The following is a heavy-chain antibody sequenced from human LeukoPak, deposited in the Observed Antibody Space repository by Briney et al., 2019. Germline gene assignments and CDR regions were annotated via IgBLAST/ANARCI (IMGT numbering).Heavy chain of an antibody. D-gene: IGHD3-22*01. CDR1: GGSISSGSDY. J-gene: IGHJ1*01. V-gene: IGHV4-61*02. Sequence: SQTLSLTCTVSGGSISSGSDYWSWIRQPAGKGLEWIGRIYTSGSTNYNPSLKSRVTISVDTSKNQFSLKLSSVTAADTAVYYCARDAYYYDSSGYYYAEYFQHWGQGTLVTVSS. CDR2: IYTSGST. CDR3: ARDAYYYDSSGYYYAEYFQH.